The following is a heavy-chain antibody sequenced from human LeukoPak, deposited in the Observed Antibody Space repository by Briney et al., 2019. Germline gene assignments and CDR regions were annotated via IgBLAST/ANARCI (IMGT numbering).Heavy chain of an antibody. CDR2: IYYSGST. Sequence: SETLSLTCTVSGGSISSSSYYWGWIRQPPGKGLEWIGSIYYSGSTYYNPSLKSRVTISVDTSKNQFSLKLSSVTAADTAVYHCARHPYYYDPPDYWGQGTLLTVSS. D-gene: IGHD3-22*01. V-gene: IGHV4-39*01. CDR1: GGSISSSSYY. CDR3: ARHPYYYDPPDY. J-gene: IGHJ4*02.